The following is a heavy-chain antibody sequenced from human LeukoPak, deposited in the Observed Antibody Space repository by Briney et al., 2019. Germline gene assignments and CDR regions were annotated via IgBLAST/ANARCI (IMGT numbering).Heavy chain of an antibody. J-gene: IGHJ4*02. D-gene: IGHD6-19*01. Sequence: SETLSLTCTVSGASISSNYWIWIRQPPGKGLEWIGYIYYTGSTDYNPSLKSRVTTSVDTSKIQFSLKLSSVTAADTAVYYCARDRRAVAGYYFDYWGQGTLVTVSS. CDR2: IYYTGST. CDR1: GASISSNY. CDR3: ARDRRAVAGYYFDY. V-gene: IGHV4-59*12.